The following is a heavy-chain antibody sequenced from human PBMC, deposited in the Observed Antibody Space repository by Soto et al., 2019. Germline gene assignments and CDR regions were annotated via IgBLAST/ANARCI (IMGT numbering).Heavy chain of an antibody. J-gene: IGHJ3*02. D-gene: IGHD1-1*01. V-gene: IGHV1-18*01. CDR1: GYTFSSYA. Sequence: SVKVSCKPSGYTFSSYAISWVRQAPGQGLEWMGWISAYNDNTNYVQKLQGRVTMTTDTSTSTAYMELRSLRSDDTAVYYCARGTGGNWAAFDIWGQGTMVTV. CDR3: ARGTGGNWAAFDI. CDR2: ISAYNDNT.